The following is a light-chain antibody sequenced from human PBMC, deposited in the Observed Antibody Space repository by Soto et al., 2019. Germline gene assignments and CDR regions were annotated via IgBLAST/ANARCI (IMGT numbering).Light chain of an antibody. Sequence: QSVLTQPASVSGSPGQSITISCTGTSSDIGNYNLVSWYQQHPGKAPKLMIYEGSKRPSGVSNRCSASKSGNTASLTISGLQAEDEDDYYCCSFAGSSPSFGGGTKLTVL. J-gene: IGLJ2*01. CDR1: SSDIGNYNL. CDR2: EGS. V-gene: IGLV2-23*01. CDR3: CSFAGSSPS.